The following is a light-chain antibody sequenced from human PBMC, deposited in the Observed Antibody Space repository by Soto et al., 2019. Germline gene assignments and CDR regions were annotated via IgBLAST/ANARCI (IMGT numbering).Light chain of an antibody. V-gene: IGKV1-17*01. Sequence: DIQMTKSPSSLSASVGDRVPITCRASQDIRNDLGWDQQKPGKAPKRLIYAASRLQSGVPSRFSGSGSGTEFTLTITSLQPADVATYYCLHHNSSPLTLGGGTRVEIK. J-gene: IGKJ4*01. CDR1: QDIRND. CDR3: LHHNSSPLT. CDR2: AAS.